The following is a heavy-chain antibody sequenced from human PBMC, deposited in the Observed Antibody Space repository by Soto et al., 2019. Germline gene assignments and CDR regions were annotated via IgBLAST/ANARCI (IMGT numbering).Heavy chain of an antibody. CDR3: AADHMGLRYYYYGTDV. D-gene: IGHD2-21*01. V-gene: IGHV1-58*01. CDR2: IVVGSGNT. Sequence: SVKVSCKASGFTMTSSAVQRVRQDRGQRLEWIGWIVVGSGNTNYAQKFRERVTITRDMSTSTAYMELSSLRSEDTAVYYCAADHMGLRYYYYGTDVWGQGITVTVSS. J-gene: IGHJ6*02. CDR1: GFTMTSSA.